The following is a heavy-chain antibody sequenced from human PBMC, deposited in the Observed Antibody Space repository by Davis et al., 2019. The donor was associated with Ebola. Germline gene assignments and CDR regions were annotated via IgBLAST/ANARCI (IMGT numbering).Heavy chain of an antibody. V-gene: IGHV1-18*01. CDR2: ISAYNGNT. CDR3: ARDAGDYYDSSGYAFDI. CDR1: GGTFSSYA. Sequence: ASVKVSCKASGGTFSSYAISWVRQAPGQGLEWMGWISAYNGNTNYAQKLQGRVTMTTDTSTSTAYMELRSLRSDDTAVYYCARDAGDYYDSSGYAFDIWGQGTMVTVSS. J-gene: IGHJ3*02. D-gene: IGHD3-22*01.